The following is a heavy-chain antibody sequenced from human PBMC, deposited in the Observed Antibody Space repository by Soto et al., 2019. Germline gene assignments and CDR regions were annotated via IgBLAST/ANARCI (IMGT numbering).Heavy chain of an antibody. J-gene: IGHJ4*02. V-gene: IGHV5-51*01. CDR3: ARRRGWDFDSTGYLFDY. CDR2: IHPGDSDT. Sequence: GESLKISCKGSGYSFTSYWIGWVSQMPGKGLEWMGIIHPGDSDTRYSPSFQGQVTISADKSISTAYLQWSSLKASDTAMYYCARRRGWDFDSTGYLFDYWGQGTLVTVSS. D-gene: IGHD3-22*01. CDR1: GYSFTSYW.